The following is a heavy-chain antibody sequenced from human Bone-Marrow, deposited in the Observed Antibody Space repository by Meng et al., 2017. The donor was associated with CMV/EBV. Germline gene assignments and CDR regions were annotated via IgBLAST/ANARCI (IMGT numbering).Heavy chain of an antibody. D-gene: IGHD3-3*01. J-gene: IGHJ4*02. CDR1: GFTVSSNY. V-gene: IGHV3-66*01. CDR2: IYSGGST. Sequence: GGSLRLSCAASGFTVSSNYMSWVRQAPGKGLEWVSVIYSGGSTYYADSVKGRFTISRDNAKNSLYLQMNSLRAEDTAVYYCASLTYYDFWSGYSRVDYWGQGKLV. CDR3: ASLTYYDFWSGYSRVDY.